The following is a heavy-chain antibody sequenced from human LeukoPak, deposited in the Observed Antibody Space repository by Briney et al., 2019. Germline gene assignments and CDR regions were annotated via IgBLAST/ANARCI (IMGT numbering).Heavy chain of an antibody. Sequence: GGSLRLSCAGSGFTLSDYSMNWVRQAPGKGLEWVSSISASGTYNYYADSVKGRFTISRDNAKNLLYLQMNSLRAEDTAVYYCAREKGLRYFDWLLRDGLDYWGQGTLVTVSS. V-gene: IGHV3-21*01. D-gene: IGHD3-9*01. J-gene: IGHJ4*02. CDR2: ISASGTYN. CDR1: GFTLSDYS. CDR3: AREKGLRYFDWLLRDGLDY.